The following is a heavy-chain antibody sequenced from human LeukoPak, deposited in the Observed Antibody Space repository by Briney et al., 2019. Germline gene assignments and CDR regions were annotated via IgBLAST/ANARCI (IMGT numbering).Heavy chain of an antibody. J-gene: IGHJ4*02. CDR1: GYTFTAYY. CDR2: INPNSGGS. Sequence: ASVKVSCKASGYTFTAYYVHWVRQAPGQGLEWMGQINPNSGGSNFAQKFQGRVTMTRDTSISTVYMELSSLRSDDTAVYYCARDSDFGCSGSSCYSWVYWGQGTLVTVSS. D-gene: IGHD2-15*01. V-gene: IGHV1-2*06. CDR3: ARDSDFGCSGSSCYSWVY.